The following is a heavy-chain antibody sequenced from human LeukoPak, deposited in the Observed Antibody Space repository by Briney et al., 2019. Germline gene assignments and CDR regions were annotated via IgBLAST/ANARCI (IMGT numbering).Heavy chain of an antibody. CDR3: ALSSSSFSRTDY. D-gene: IGHD6-6*01. Sequence: ASVKVSCKASGGTFSSYAISWVRQAPGQGLEWMGGIIPIFGTANYAQKFQGRVTITADESTSTAYMELSSLRSEDTAVYYCALSSSSFSRTDYWGQGTLVTASS. CDR1: GGTFSSYA. CDR2: IIPIFGTA. V-gene: IGHV1-69*13. J-gene: IGHJ4*02.